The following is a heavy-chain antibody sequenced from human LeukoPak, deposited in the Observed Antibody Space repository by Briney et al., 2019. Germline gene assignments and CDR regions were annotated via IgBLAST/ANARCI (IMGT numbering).Heavy chain of an antibody. V-gene: IGHV3-23*01. CDR2: ISGSGGST. CDR1: GFTFSSYA. Sequence: GGSLRLSCAASGFTFSSYAMSWVRQAPGKGLEWVSAISGSGGSTYYADSVKGRFTISRDNSKNTLYLQMNSLRAEDAAVYYCAKLGCSSTSCQYGMDVWGQGTTVTVSS. CDR3: AKLGCSSTSCQYGMDV. D-gene: IGHD2-2*01. J-gene: IGHJ6*02.